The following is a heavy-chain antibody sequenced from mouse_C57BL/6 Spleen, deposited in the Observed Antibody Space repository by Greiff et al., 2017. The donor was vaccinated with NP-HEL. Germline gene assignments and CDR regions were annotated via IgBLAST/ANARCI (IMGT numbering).Heavy chain of an antibody. CDR2: ISYDGSN. V-gene: IGHV3-6*01. D-gene: IGHD4-1*01. CDR3: ARRGDWDVDYAMDY. Sequence: EVQLVESGPGLVKPSQSLSLTCSVTGYSITSGYYWNWIRQFPGNKLEWMGYISYDGSNNYNPSLKNRISITRDTSKNQFFLKLNSVTTEDTATYYCARRGDWDVDYAMDYWGQGTSVTVSS. J-gene: IGHJ4*01. CDR1: GYSITSGYY.